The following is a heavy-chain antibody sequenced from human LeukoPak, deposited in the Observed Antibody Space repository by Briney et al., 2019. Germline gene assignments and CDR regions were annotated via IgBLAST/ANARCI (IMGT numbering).Heavy chain of an antibody. J-gene: IGHJ2*01. D-gene: IGHD4-17*01. V-gene: IGHV3-9*01. CDR3: AKTTVTHPEYWYFDL. CDR1: GSTFDDYA. Sequence: PGRSLRLSCAASGSTFDDYAMHWVRQAPGKGLEWVSGISWNSGSIGYADSVKGRFTISRDNAKNSLYLQMNSLRAEDTALYYCAKTTVTHPEYWYFDLWGRGTLVTVSS. CDR2: ISWNSGSI.